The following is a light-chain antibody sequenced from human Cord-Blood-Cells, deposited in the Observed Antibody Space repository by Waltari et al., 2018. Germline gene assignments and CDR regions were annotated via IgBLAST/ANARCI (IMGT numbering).Light chain of an antibody. V-gene: IGKV1-39*01. CDR3: QQSYSTLMYT. CDR1: QSISSY. J-gene: IGKJ2*01. Sequence: DIQMTQSPSSLSASVGDRVTITCRASQSISSYLNWYQQKPGKAPKLLIYAASSLQSGVPSRFSGSGSGTDFTLTMSSLQPEDFATYYCQQSYSTLMYTFGQGTKLEIK. CDR2: AAS.